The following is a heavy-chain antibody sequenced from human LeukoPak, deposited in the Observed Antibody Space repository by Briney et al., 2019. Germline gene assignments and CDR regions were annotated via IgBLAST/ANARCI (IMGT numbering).Heavy chain of an antibody. Sequence: PGGSLRLSCAASGFTFSSYGMHWVRQAPGKGLEWVAFIRYDGSNKYYADSVKGRFTISRDNSKNMLYLQMNSLRAEDTAVYYCAKDRHCNGDCLLFDYWGQGTLVTVSS. V-gene: IGHV3-30*02. CDR2: IRYDGSNK. J-gene: IGHJ4*02. D-gene: IGHD2-21*02. CDR3: AKDRHCNGDCLLFDY. CDR1: GFTFSSYG.